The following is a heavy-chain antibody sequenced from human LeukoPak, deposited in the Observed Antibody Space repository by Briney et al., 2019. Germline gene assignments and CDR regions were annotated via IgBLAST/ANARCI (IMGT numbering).Heavy chain of an antibody. V-gene: IGHV4-39*01. J-gene: IGHJ5*02. CDR2: IYYSGST. CDR3: ARYKSSSWLNWFDP. D-gene: IGHD6-13*01. CDR1: GGSISSSSYY. Sequence: PSETLSLTCTGSGGSISSSSYYWGWVRQPPGRGREWLGSIYYSGSTYYNPSLKSRVTISVDTSKNQFSLKLSSVTAADTAVYYCARYKSSSWLNWFDPWGQGTLVTVSS.